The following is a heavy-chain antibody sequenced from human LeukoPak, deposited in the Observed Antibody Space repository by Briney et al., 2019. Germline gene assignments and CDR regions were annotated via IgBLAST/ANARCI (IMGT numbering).Heavy chain of an antibody. CDR1: GFTFSSFT. Sequence: GGSLRLSCAASGFTFSSFTMNWVRQAPGKGLEWVSSISTSSSYIYYADSVQGRFSISRDNAKNSLYLQMNSLRDEDTAVYYCARESAYAFWYWGQGTLVAVSS. CDR2: ISTSSSYI. J-gene: IGHJ4*02. D-gene: IGHD3-3*01. CDR3: ARESAYAFWY. V-gene: IGHV3-21*01.